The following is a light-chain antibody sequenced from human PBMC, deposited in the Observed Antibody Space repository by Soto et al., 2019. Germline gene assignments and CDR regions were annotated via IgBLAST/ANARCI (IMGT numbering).Light chain of an antibody. CDR1: QTVRNKY. V-gene: IGKV3-20*01. J-gene: IGKJ4*01. Sequence: EVVFTQSPGTLSYYPGERATLSCRASQTVRNKYLAWYQQKPGQAPRLLIYDASSRATGIPDRFSGGGSGTDYTLTISRLEPEDFAVYYCQQFSSYPLTLGGGTKVDIK. CDR2: DAS. CDR3: QQFSSYPLT.